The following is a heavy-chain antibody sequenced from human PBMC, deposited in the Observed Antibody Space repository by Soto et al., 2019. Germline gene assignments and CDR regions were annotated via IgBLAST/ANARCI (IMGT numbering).Heavy chain of an antibody. J-gene: IGHJ4*02. CDR3: ARAPTYSSSWYYFDY. CDR2: ISSSSSYT. V-gene: IGHV3-11*06. D-gene: IGHD6-13*01. Sequence: GGSLRLSCAASGFTFSDYYMSWIRQAPGKGLEWVSYISSSSSYTNYADSVKGRFTISRDNAKNSLYLQMNSLRAEDTAVYYCARAPTYSSSWYYFDYWGQGTLVTVSS. CDR1: GFTFSDYY.